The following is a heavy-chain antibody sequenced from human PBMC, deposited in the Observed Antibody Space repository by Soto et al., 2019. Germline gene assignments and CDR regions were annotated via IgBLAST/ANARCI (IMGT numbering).Heavy chain of an antibody. J-gene: IGHJ4*02. D-gene: IGHD2-21*02. V-gene: IGHV4-59*01. CDR2: IYYSRST. Sequence: NPSETLSLTCTVSGGSISSYYWSWIRQPPGKGLEWIGYIYYSRSTNYNPSLKSRVTISVDTSKNHFSLKLSSVTAADTAVYYCARTAGAYCGGDCYSNYFDYWGQGTLVTVSS. CDR3: ARTAGAYCGGDCYSNYFDY. CDR1: GGSISSYY.